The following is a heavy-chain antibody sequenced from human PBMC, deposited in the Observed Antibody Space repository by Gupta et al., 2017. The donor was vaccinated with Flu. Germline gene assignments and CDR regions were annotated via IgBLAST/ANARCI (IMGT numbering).Heavy chain of an antibody. Sequence: EVQLVQSGAEVKKRGESLKISCKGSGFTFNNYWSGWVRQMPGKGLEWVAIIHPGSDTIYTASLQGRVTISADGSISTVYLHWSSLRASDTAMYYCARRLWVLDGGESWFDPWGQGTLVTVSS. CDR1: GFTFNNYW. CDR2: IHPGSDT. J-gene: IGHJ5*02. V-gene: IGHV5-51*01. D-gene: IGHD2-21*01. CDR3: ARRLWVLDGGESWFDP.